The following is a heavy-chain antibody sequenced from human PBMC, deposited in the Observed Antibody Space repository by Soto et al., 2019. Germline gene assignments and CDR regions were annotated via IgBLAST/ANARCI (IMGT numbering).Heavy chain of an antibody. D-gene: IGHD5-12*01. V-gene: IGHV4-59*01. CDR1: GGSISGYY. CDR3: ARTQMATLYFDY. J-gene: IGHJ4*02. CDR2: IYHSGTI. Sequence: SETLSLTCTVSGGSISGYYWSWMRQPPGQGLEWIGYIYHSGTIMYNPSLESRVTISVDTSKNQFSLKLASVTAADTAVYYCARTQMATLYFDYWGQGTLVTVSS.